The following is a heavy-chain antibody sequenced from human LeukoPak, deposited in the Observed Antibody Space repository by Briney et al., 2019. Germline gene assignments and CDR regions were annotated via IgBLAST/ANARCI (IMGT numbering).Heavy chain of an antibody. CDR2: ISYDGSNK. J-gene: IGHJ4*02. Sequence: GGSLRLPCAASGFTFSSYAMHWVRQAPGKGLEWVAVISYDGSNKYYADSVKGRFTISRDNSKNTLYLQMNSLRAEDTAVYYCARDLRSSSWYYFDYWGQGTLVTVSS. D-gene: IGHD6-13*01. CDR3: ARDLRSSSWYYFDY. CDR1: GFTFSSYA. V-gene: IGHV3-30*04.